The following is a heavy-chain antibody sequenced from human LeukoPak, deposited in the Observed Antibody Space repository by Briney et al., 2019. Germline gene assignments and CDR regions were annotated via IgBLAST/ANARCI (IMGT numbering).Heavy chain of an antibody. CDR1: GGTFSNYA. J-gene: IGHJ4*02. CDR2: IIPILGLA. V-gene: IGHV1-69*04. CDR3: ARDGSLTVTPLSLSFDY. Sequence: SVKVSCKASGGTFSNYAISWVRQAPGQGLEWMGRIIPILGLANYAQKFQGRVTITADRSTSRAYMELSGLRSEDTAVYYCARDGSLTVTPLSLSFDYWGQGTLVTVSS. D-gene: IGHD1-7*01.